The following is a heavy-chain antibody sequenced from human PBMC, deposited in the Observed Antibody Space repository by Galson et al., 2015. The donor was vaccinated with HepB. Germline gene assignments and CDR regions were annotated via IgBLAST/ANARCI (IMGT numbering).Heavy chain of an antibody. CDR3: ARDSSGWYRGPLGWFDP. Sequence: SVKVSCKASGFTFSSYAISWVRQAPGQGLEWMGRIIPILGIANYAQKLQGRVTITADKSTSTAYMELSSLRSEDTAVYYCARDSSGWYRGPLGWFDPWGQGTLVTVSS. J-gene: IGHJ5*02. D-gene: IGHD6-19*01. CDR2: IIPILGIA. V-gene: IGHV1-69*04. CDR1: GFTFSSYA.